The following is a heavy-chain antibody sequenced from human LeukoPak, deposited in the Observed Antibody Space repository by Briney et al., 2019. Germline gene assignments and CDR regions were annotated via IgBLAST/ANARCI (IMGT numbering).Heavy chain of an antibody. CDR3: ARNAGADAFDI. D-gene: IGHD2-2*01. Sequence: GSLRLSCAASGFTFSSYSMNWVRQAPGKGLEWVSSISSSSSYIYYADSVKGRFTISRDNAKNSLYLQMNSLRAEDTAVYYCARNAGADAFDIWGQGTMVTVSS. CDR2: ISSSSSYI. J-gene: IGHJ3*02. CDR1: GFTFSSYS. V-gene: IGHV3-21*01.